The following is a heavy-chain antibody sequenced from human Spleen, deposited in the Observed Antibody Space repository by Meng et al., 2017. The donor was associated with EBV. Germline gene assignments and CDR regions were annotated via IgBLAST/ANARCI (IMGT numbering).Heavy chain of an antibody. D-gene: IGHD2-8*01. CDR3: AREGPDRCLDY. Sequence: QVVLVQSGAEVKKPGSSVRVSCKASGETSSSYAVHWVRQAPGQGLEWMGGIIPILGTGNYAEKLKGRVTITADESTRTVYMDLSRLTSEDTAVYYCAREGPDRCLDYWGQGTLVTVSS. J-gene: IGHJ4*02. CDR1: GETSSSYA. CDR2: IIPILGTG. V-gene: IGHV1-69*01.